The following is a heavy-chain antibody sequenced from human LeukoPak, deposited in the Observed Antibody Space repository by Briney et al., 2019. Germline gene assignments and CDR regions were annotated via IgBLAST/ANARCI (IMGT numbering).Heavy chain of an antibody. Sequence: GASVKVSCKASGGTFSSYAISWVRQAPGQGLEWMGGIIPIFGTADYAQQFQGRVTITTDDSTSTAYLELSSLRSEDTTVYYCARAAPQGSYLVDAFYIWGQGTLVTVSS. D-gene: IGHD1-26*01. CDR3: ARAAPQGSYLVDAFYI. CDR1: GGTFSSYA. V-gene: IGHV1-69*05. J-gene: IGHJ3*02. CDR2: IIPIFGTA.